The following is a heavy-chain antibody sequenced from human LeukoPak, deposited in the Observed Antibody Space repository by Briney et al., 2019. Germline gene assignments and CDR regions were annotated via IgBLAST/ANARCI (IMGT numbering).Heavy chain of an antibody. CDR1: GFTFSSCW. V-gene: IGHV3-7*05. Sequence: GGTLRLSCAASGFTFSSCWMSWVRQAPGKGLEWVDNIKQDGNEKSYVDSVKGRFTISRDNAKNSLYLQMNSLRAEDTAVYYCARGGGFSGMDVWGQGTTVTVSS. CDR2: IKQDGNEK. D-gene: IGHD2-15*01. J-gene: IGHJ6*02. CDR3: ARGGGFSGMDV.